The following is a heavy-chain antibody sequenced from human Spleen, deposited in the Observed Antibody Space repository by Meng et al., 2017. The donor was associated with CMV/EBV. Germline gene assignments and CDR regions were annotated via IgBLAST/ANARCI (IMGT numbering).Heavy chain of an antibody. CDR3: ATPRLFKVVFDY. CDR2: IWHDGSNK. V-gene: IGHV3-33*03. CDR1: GFNFNDYG. Sequence: SCVASGFNFNDYGMYWVRQAPGKGLEWVANIWHDGSNKHYADSVKGRFTISRDNSRNTLYLNMDSLRAEDSAVYFCATPRLFKVVFDYWGHGTVVTVSS. D-gene: IGHD3-10*01. J-gene: IGHJ4*01.